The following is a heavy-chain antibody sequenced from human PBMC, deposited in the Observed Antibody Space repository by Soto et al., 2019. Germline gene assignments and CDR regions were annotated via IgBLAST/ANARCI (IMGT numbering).Heavy chain of an antibody. D-gene: IGHD3-16*01. Sequence: QVQLVESGGGVVQPGTSLRLSCVGSGFTFRSYVIHWVRQAPGKGLEWVALTSYDGSNNFYGDSVKGRFTISRHNSRNTVDLQTDSLRFEDTALYYCARWGTTGGLDVWGQGTLVSVSS. CDR3: ARWGTTGGLDV. V-gene: IGHV3-33*05. CDR2: TSYDGSNN. CDR1: GFTFRSYV. J-gene: IGHJ4*02.